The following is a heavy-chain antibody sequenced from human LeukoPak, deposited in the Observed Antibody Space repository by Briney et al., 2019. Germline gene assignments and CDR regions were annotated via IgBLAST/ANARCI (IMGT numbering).Heavy chain of an antibody. Sequence: GGSLRLSCSASGFTFSSYWMSWVRQTTGKGLECVAKIREDGNEKFYVDSVKGRFTISRDNAKNSLYLQMNSLRAEDTAVYYCVKDNPLDYWGQGTLVIVSS. CDR3: VKDNPLDY. D-gene: IGHD1-14*01. CDR2: IREDGNEK. CDR1: GFTFSSYW. J-gene: IGHJ4*02. V-gene: IGHV3-7*01.